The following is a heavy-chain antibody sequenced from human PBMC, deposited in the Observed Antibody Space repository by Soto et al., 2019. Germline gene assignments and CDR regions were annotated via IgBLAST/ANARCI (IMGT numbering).Heavy chain of an antibody. CDR1: GYTFTSYD. CDR2: MNPNSGNT. V-gene: IGHV1-8*01. D-gene: IGHD6-13*01. CDR3: ARERSAAGTGWFDP. J-gene: IGHJ5*02. Sequence: QVQLVQSGAEVKKPGASVKVSCKASGYTFTSYDINWVRQATGQGLEWMGWMNPNSGNTGYAQKFQGRVTMTRNTSTSTAYMELSTLRSEETAVYYCARERSAAGTGWFDPWGQGTLVTVSS.